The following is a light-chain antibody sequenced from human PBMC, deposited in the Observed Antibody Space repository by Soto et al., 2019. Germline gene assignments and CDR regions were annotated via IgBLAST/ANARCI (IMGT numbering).Light chain of an antibody. CDR2: GAS. J-gene: IGKJ4*01. CDR3: QQYVTSPLT. V-gene: IGKV3-20*01. CDR1: QSVSYSY. Sequence: ELVLTQSPGTLSLSPGERATLSCRASQSVSYSYLAWYQQKPGQAPRLLIYGASSRATGIPDRFSGSGSGTDFTLTISRLEPEDFAVYYCQQYVTSPLTFGGGTKVEIK.